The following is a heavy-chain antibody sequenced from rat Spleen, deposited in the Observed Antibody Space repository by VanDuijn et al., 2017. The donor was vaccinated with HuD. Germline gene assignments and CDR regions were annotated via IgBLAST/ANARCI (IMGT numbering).Heavy chain of an antibody. V-gene: IGHV5-20*01. D-gene: IGHD4-3*01. Sequence: EVQLAESGGGLVQPGRSLKLSCAASGFTFSDYYMAWVRQAPGMGLEWIASISNARGITYYPDSVKGRFTISRDIANSTLYLQMNSLRSEDTATYYCTRDGIRGYYWGQGVMVTVSS. CDR3: TRDGIRGYY. CDR1: GFTFSDYY. J-gene: IGHJ2*01. CDR2: ISNARGIT.